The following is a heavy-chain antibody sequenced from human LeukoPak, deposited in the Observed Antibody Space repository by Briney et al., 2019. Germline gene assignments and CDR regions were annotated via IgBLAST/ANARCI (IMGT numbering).Heavy chain of an antibody. Sequence: SETLSLTCTVSGGSISSSSYYWGWIRQPPGKGLEWIGSIYHSGSTYYNPSLKSRVTISVDTSKNQFSLKLSSVTAADTAVYYCARVTYYYDSSGFKVPPRGAFDIWGQGTMVTVSS. V-gene: IGHV4-39*07. CDR3: ARVTYYYDSSGFKVPPRGAFDI. D-gene: IGHD3-22*01. J-gene: IGHJ3*02. CDR2: IYHSGST. CDR1: GGSISSSSYY.